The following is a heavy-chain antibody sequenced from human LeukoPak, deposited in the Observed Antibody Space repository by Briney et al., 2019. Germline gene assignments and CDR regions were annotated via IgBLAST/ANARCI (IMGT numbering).Heavy chain of an antibody. CDR2: IYSGGST. D-gene: IGHD3-10*01. Sequence: GGSLRLSCAASGFTVSSNYMSWVRQAPGKGLEWVSVIYSGGSTYYADSVKGRFTISRDNSKNTLYLQMNSLRAEDTAVYYCATDRSVFGFDYWGQGTLVTVSS. J-gene: IGHJ4*02. CDR1: GFTVSSNY. V-gene: IGHV3-53*01. CDR3: ATDRSVFGFDY.